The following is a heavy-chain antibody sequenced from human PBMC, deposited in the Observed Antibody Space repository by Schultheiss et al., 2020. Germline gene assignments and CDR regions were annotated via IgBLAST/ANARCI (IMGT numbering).Heavy chain of an antibody. D-gene: IGHD6-19*01. CDR1: GYTFTSYD. CDR2: INPNSGGT. J-gene: IGHJ4*02. V-gene: IGHV1-2*04. CDR3: ARGVAVAGTNEIDY. Sequence: ASVKVSCKASGYTFTSYDINWVRQATGQGLEWMGWINPNSGGTNYAQKFQGWVTMTRDTSISTAYMELSRLRSDDTAVYYCARGVAVAGTNEIDYWGQGTLVTVSS.